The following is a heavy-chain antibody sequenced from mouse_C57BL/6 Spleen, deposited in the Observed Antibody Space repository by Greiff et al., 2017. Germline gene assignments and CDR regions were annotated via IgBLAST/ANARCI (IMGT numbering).Heavy chain of an antibody. J-gene: IGHJ2*01. V-gene: IGHV8-8*01. Sequence: QVTLKVCGPGILQPSQTLSLTCSFSGFSLSTFGLGVGWIRRPSGKGLEWLAHIWWDDDKYYNPALKSRSTITKDTSKNQVFLKIANVDTADTATYYCARPQLGRGFDYWGQGTTLTVSS. CDR2: IWWDDDK. CDR1: GFSLSTFGLG. D-gene: IGHD4-1*02. CDR3: ARPQLGRGFDY.